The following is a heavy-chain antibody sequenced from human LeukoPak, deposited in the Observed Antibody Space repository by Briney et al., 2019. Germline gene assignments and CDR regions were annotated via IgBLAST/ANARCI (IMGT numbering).Heavy chain of an antibody. CDR3: ARSRRVRYCSNISCYAGFFEY. CDR1: GYTFTSYA. Sequence: SAKVSCKASGYTFTSYAMNWVRQAPGQGLEWMGGIIPIFGTANYAQKFQGRVTITADESTSTAYMELSSLRSEDTAVYYCARSRRVRYCSNISCYAGFFEYWGQGTLVTVSS. V-gene: IGHV1-69*13. D-gene: IGHD2-2*01. J-gene: IGHJ4*02. CDR2: IIPIFGTA.